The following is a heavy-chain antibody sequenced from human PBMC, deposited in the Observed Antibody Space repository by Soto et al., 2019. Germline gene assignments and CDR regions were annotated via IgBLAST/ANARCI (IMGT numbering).Heavy chain of an antibody. J-gene: IGHJ4*02. CDR1: GFTFSSYA. Sequence: QVQLVESGGGVVQPGRSLRLSCAASGFTFSSYAMHWVRQAPGKGLEWVAVISYDGSNKYYADSVKGRFTISRDNSKNTLYLQMNSLRAEDTAVYYCARDAVSLGYCSSTSCFSSSGNLVYWGQGTLVTVSS. CDR3: ARDAVSLGYCSSTSCFSSSGNLVY. V-gene: IGHV3-30-3*01. D-gene: IGHD2-2*01. CDR2: ISYDGSNK.